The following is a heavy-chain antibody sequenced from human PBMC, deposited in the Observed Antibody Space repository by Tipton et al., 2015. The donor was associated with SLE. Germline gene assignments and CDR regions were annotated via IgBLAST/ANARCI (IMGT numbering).Heavy chain of an antibody. CDR2: MYSGGSK. CDR3: ASKGGSGSYYPN. Sequence: TLSLTCTVSGGSINTYFWSWVRQPPGKGLEWIATMYSGGSKYYNPSLKSRVTISLDTSKNQFSLKVSSVTAADTAVYYCASKGGSGSYYPNWGQGTLVTVSS. J-gene: IGHJ4*02. CDR1: GGSINTYF. V-gene: IGHV4-4*09. D-gene: IGHD3-10*01.